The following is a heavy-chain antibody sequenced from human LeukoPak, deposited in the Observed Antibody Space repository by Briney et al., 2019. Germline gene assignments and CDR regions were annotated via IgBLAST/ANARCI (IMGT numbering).Heavy chain of an antibody. CDR2: IYHSGST. CDR3: ASSLYGDLPFDY. D-gene: IGHD4-17*01. CDR1: GGSISSSSW. Sequence: GTLSLTCAVSGGSISSSSWWSWVRQPPGKGLEWIGEIYHSGSTNYNPSLKSRVTISVDKSKNQFSLKLSSVTAADTAVYYCASSLYGDLPFDYWGQGTLVTVSS. V-gene: IGHV4-4*02. J-gene: IGHJ4*02.